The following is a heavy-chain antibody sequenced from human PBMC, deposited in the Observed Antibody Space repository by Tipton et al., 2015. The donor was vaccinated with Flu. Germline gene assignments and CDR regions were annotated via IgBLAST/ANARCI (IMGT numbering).Heavy chain of an antibody. D-gene: IGHD6-13*01. CDR3: ARDSAAHYGMDV. Sequence: TLSLTCTVSGGSISSYYWSWIRQPPGKGLEWIGYIYYSGSTNYNPSLKSRVTISVDTSKNQFSLKLSSVTAADPAVYYCARDSAAHYGMDVWGQGTTVTVSS. J-gene: IGHJ6*02. V-gene: IGHV4-59*08. CDR2: IYYSGST. CDR1: GGSISSYY.